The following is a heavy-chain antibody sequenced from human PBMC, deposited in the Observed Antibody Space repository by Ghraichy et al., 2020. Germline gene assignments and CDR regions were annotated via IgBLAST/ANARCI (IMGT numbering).Heavy chain of an antibody. CDR1: GGSISSGGYY. J-gene: IGHJ3*02. CDR2: IYYSGST. D-gene: IGHD7-27*01. Sequence: SETLSLTCTVSGGSISSGGYYWSWIRQHPGKGLEWIGYIYYSGSTYYNPSLKSRVTISVDTSKNQFSLKLSSVTAADTAVYYCAREGANWGSPGGAFDIWGQGTM. V-gene: IGHV4-31*03. CDR3: AREGANWGSPGGAFDI.